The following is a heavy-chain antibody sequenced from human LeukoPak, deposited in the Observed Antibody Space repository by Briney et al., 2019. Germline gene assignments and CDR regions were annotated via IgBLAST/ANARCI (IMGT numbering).Heavy chain of an antibody. CDR3: ARIIATSQDVFDI. Sequence: PSETLSLTCTVSGYSISSGYQWGWIRQPPGKGLEWIGNIYSGSTYYNPSLKGRLTMSVDRSNNLFSLNLNSVTAADPAVYYCARIIATSQDVFDIWGQGTMITVSS. CDR2: IYSGST. V-gene: IGHV4-38-2*02. J-gene: IGHJ3*02. D-gene: IGHD6-13*01. CDR1: GYSISSGYQ.